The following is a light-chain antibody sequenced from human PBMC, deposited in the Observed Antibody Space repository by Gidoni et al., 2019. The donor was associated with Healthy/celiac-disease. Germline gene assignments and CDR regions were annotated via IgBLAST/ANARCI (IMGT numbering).Light chain of an antibody. CDR2: AAS. V-gene: IGKV1-39*01. Sequence: DIQFIQSPSSLSASVADRVTITCRASQSISSYVNWYQQKPGKAPKLLIDAASSLQSGVPSRFSGSGSETDFTLTISSLQPEDFATYYCQQSYRTPALTFXGXTKVEIK. CDR1: QSISSY. J-gene: IGKJ4*01. CDR3: QQSYRTPALT.